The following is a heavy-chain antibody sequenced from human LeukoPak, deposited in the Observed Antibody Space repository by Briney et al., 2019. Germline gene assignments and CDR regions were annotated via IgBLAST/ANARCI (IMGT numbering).Heavy chain of an antibody. CDR1: GGSISSGGYY. D-gene: IGHD1-1*01. Sequence: PSETLSLTCTVSGGSISSGGYYWGWIRQPPGKGLEWIGSIYYSGSSHYNPSLKSRVTISVDTSKHQFSLKLSSVTAADTAMYYCARDLIGRYNLFGETFDIWGQGTMVTVSS. V-gene: IGHV4-39*07. J-gene: IGHJ3*02. CDR3: ARDLIGRYNLFGETFDI. CDR2: IYYSGSS.